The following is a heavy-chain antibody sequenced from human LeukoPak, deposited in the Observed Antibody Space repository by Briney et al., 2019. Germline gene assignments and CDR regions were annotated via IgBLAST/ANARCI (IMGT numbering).Heavy chain of an antibody. CDR3: AREENYYDSSGYTC. CDR1: GFTFSSYG. CDR2: IWYDGSNK. V-gene: IGHV3-33*01. Sequence: GGSLRLSRAASGFTFSSYGMLWVRQAPGKGLEWVAVIWYDGSNKYYAASVKGRFTISRDNSKNTLYLQMNSLRAEDTAVYYCAREENYYDSSGYTCWGQGTLVTVSS. J-gene: IGHJ4*02. D-gene: IGHD3-22*01.